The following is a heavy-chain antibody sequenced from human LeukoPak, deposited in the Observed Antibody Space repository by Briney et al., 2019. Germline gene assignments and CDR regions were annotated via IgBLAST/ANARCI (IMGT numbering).Heavy chain of an antibody. V-gene: IGHV3-7*01. CDR2: INRAGIES. D-gene: IGHD1-26*01. CDR3: ARVGAWELQRVFDN. Sequence: GGSLRLSCAASGFTFTDYWMTWVRQVPGKGLEWVANINRAGIESYYVDSVKGRFTISRDNAEKSLYLQMDSLRVDDTAVYYCARVGAWELQRVFDNWGQGTLVTVSS. J-gene: IGHJ4*02. CDR1: GFTFTDYW.